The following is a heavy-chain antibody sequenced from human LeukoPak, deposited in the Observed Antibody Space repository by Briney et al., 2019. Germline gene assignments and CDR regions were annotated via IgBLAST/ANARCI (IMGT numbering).Heavy chain of an antibody. D-gene: IGHD5-18*01. V-gene: IGHV3-23*01. CDR2: ISGSGGST. CDR3: AKDRYNTAMVSFDY. Sequence: PGGSLRLSCAASGFTFSSYAMSWVRQAPGKGLEWVSAISGSGGSTYYADSVKGRFTISRDNSRNTLYLQMNSLRAEDTALYYCAKDRYNTAMVSFDYWGQGTLVTVSS. J-gene: IGHJ4*02. CDR1: GFTFSSYA.